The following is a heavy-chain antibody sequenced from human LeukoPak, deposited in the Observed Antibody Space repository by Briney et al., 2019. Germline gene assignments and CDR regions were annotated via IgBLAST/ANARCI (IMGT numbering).Heavy chain of an antibody. CDR2: ISGNSGST. CDR3: ATPYDFWSGYYNDY. Sequence: RAGGSLRLSCEASGFTFSSYVMNWVRQAPGKGLEWVSAISGNSGSTYYADSVKGRFTISRDNSKNTLYLQMNSLRAEDTAVYYCATPYDFWSGYYNDYWGQGTLVTVSS. CDR1: GFTFSSYV. D-gene: IGHD3-3*01. J-gene: IGHJ4*02. V-gene: IGHV3-23*01.